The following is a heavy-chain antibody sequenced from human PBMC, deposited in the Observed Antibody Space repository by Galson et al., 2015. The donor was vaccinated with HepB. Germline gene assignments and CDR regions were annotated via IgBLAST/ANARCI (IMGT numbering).Heavy chain of an antibody. V-gene: IGHV4-59*01. Sequence: ETLSLTCTVSGGSISSYYWSWIRQPPGKGLEWIGYIYYSGSTNYNPSLKSRVTISVDTSKNQFSLKLSSVTAADTAVYYCARLDRRGYFGIDYWGQGTLVTVSS. J-gene: IGHJ4*02. CDR3: ARLDRRGYFGIDY. CDR2: IYYSGST. D-gene: IGHD3-22*01. CDR1: GGSISSYY.